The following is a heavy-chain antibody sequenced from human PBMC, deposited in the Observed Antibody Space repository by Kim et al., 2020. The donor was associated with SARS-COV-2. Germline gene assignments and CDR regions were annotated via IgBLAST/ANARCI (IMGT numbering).Heavy chain of an antibody. CDR1: GGSISSSNW. V-gene: IGHV4-4*02. Sequence: SETLSLTCAVSGGSISSSNWWSWVRQPPGKGLEWIGEIYHSGSTNYNPSLKSRVTISVDKSKNQFSLKLSSVTAADTAVYYCARVLGGVWGQWLAQTTFDYSGQGTLVTVSS. D-gene: IGHD6-19*01. CDR3: ARVLGGVWGQWLAQTTFDY. CDR2: IYHSGST. J-gene: IGHJ4*02.